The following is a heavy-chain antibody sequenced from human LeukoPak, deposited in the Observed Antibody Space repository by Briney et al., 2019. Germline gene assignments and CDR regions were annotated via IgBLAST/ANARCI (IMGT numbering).Heavy chain of an antibody. D-gene: IGHD3-9*01. CDR1: GFTFSSYA. V-gene: IGHV3-30*04. CDR2: ISYDGSNK. Sequence: PGRSLRLSCPASGFTFSSYAMHWVRQAPGKGLEGGAVISYDGSNKYYADSVKGRFTISRDNSQNTLYLQMNSLRAEDTAVYYCARDDYDMEGYFYYWGQGTLVTVSS. J-gene: IGHJ4*02. CDR3: ARDDYDMEGYFYY.